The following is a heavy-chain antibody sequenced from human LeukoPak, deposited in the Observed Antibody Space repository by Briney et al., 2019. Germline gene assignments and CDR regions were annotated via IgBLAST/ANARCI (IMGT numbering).Heavy chain of an antibody. CDR2: INPDGNKK. Sequence: GGSLRLSCAVSGLTFSSSWMDWVRQAPGMGLEWVASINPDGNKKYSADSVKGRFTISRDNAENSLYLQMNSLRVEDTAFYYCARDLAYSRLDYWGQGMLVTVSS. J-gene: IGHJ4*02. V-gene: IGHV3-7*01. D-gene: IGHD5-18*01. CDR1: GLTFSSSW. CDR3: ARDLAYSRLDY.